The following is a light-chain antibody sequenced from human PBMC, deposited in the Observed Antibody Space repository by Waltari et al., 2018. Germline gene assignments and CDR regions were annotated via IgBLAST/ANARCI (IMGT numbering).Light chain of an antibody. V-gene: IGLV2-11*01. CDR2: DIT. CDR3: CSYVGSHTNWV. CDR1: SSDVGDYNF. Sequence: QSALTQPRSVSRSPGQSVTISCTGISSDVGDYNFVSWYQHHPGKAPKLIIHDITQRPSGVPARFSGSKSGNTASLTISGLQAEDEADYYCCSYVGSHTNWVFGGGTKLTVL. J-gene: IGLJ3*02.